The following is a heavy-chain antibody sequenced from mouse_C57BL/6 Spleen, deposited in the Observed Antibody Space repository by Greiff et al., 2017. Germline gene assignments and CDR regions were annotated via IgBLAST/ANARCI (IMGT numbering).Heavy chain of an antibody. CDR1: GYSFTGYY. Sequence: EVQLQQSGPELVKPGASVKISCKASGYSFTGYYMNWVKQSPEKSLEWIGEINPSTGGTTYNQKFKAKATLTVDKSSSTAYMQLKSLTSEDSAVYYCAREAYYSKNYAMDYWGQGTSVTVSS. J-gene: IGHJ4*01. D-gene: IGHD2-5*01. CDR3: AREAYYSKNYAMDY. CDR2: INPSTGGT. V-gene: IGHV1-42*01.